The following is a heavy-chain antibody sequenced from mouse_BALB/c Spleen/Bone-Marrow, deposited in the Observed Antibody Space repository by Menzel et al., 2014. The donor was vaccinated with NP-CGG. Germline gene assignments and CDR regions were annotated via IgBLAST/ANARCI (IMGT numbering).Heavy chain of an antibody. Sequence: EVKLVESGGGLVQPGESLKLSCESTEYEFPSHDMSWVRKTPEKRLELVAAINSDGGITNYPDTMERRFTISRDNTKKTLYLQMSSLRSEDTALYYCARHGFYYAMDYWGQGTSVTVSS. CDR3: ARHGFYYAMDY. V-gene: IGHV5-2*03. J-gene: IGHJ4*01. CDR2: INSDGGIT. CDR1: EYEFPSHD.